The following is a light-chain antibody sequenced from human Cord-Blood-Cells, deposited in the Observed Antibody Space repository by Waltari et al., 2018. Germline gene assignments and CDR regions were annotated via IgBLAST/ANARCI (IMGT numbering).Light chain of an antibody. CDR1: SSNIGAGYD. CDR3: QSDDSSLSGSV. Sequence: QSVLTQPPSVSGAPGQRVTISCTGSSSNIGAGYDVHWYQQLPGTAPKLLIYGNSNRPSGVPDRFSGSKSGTSASLASAGLQAEDEADYYCQSDDSSLSGSVFGGGTKLTVL. J-gene: IGLJ3*02. V-gene: IGLV1-40*01. CDR2: GNS.